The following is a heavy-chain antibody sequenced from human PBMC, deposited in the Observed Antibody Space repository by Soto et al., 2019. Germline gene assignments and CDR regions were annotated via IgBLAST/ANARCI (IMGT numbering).Heavy chain of an antibody. Sequence: EVQLVESGGGLVKPGGSLRLSCAASGFTFSSYSMNWVRQAPGKGLAWVSSIISSSSYIYYADSVKGRFTISRDNAKNSLYLQMNSLRAEDTAVYYCARVKAAAGYYYYYGMDVWGQGTTVTVSS. D-gene: IGHD6-13*01. CDR2: IISSSSYI. J-gene: IGHJ6*02. V-gene: IGHV3-21*01. CDR3: ARVKAAAGYYYYYGMDV. CDR1: GFTFSSYS.